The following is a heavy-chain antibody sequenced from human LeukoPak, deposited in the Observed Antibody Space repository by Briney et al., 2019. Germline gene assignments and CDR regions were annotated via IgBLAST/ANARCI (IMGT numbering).Heavy chain of an antibody. J-gene: IGHJ6*03. D-gene: IGHD3-9*01. CDR3: ARVVRYYDILTPGRYYYYMDV. Sequence: GASVKVSCKASGYTFTSYDINWVRQATGQGLEWMGWMNPNSGNTGYAKKFQGRVTMTRNTSISTAYMELSSLRSEDTAVYYCARVVRYYDILTPGRYYYYMDVWGKGTTVTISS. CDR2: MNPNSGNT. V-gene: IGHV1-8*01. CDR1: GYTFTSYD.